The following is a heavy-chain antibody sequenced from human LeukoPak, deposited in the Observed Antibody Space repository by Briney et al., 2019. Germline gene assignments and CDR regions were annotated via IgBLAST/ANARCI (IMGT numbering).Heavy chain of an antibody. CDR1: GYTFTSYY. V-gene: IGHV1-46*01. Sequence: ASVKVSCKASGYTFTSYYMHWVRQAPGQGLEWMGIINPSGGSTSYAQKFQGRVTMTRDMSTSTVYMELSSLRSEDMAVYYCARGAQASSIAAVGTAKQTQQSYYYYYMDVWGKGTTVTVSS. D-gene: IGHD6-13*01. CDR2: INPSGGST. J-gene: IGHJ6*03. CDR3: ARGAQASSIAAVGTAKQTQQSYYYYYMDV.